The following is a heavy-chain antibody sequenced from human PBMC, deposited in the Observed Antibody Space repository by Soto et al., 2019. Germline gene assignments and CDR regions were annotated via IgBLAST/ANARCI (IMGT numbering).Heavy chain of an antibody. CDR2: VNPISGDT. Sequence: QIQLVQSGAEVKKPGASVKVSCRASGYTFTGYYLHWVRQAPGQGLEWMGWVNPISGDTNYAQKFQDRVIMTRDRSITTVHMELRRLRSDDTAVYYCAREEGFRITVDRGRCFDPWGQGTRVTVSS. D-gene: IGHD5-12*01. V-gene: IGHV1-2*02. CDR1: GYTFTGYY. J-gene: IGHJ5*02. CDR3: AREEGFRITVDRGRCFDP.